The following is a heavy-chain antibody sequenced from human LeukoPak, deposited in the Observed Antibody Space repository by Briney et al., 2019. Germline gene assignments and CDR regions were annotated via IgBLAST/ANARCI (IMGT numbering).Heavy chain of an antibody. J-gene: IGHJ3*02. CDR1: GGSISSYY. CDR2: IHYSGST. Sequence: SETLSLTCTVSGGSISSYYWSWIRQTPGKGPEWIAYIHYSGSTNYNPSLKSRVTISIDTSKNQFSLKLSSVTAADTAVYYCARDQTSKGDAFDIWGQGTMVTVSS. CDR3: ARDQTSKGDAFDI. V-gene: IGHV4-59*01.